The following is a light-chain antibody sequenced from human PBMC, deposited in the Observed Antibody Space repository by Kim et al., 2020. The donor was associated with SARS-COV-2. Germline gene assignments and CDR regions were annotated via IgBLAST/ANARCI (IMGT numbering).Light chain of an antibody. V-gene: IGKV1-5*03. J-gene: IGKJ1*01. Sequence: SASVGDRVTITCRASQIISTWLAWYQQKPGKAPKLLIYKAPSLESGVPSRFSGSGSGTEFTLTISSLQPDDFATYYCQQYNTYWTFGQGTKVDIK. CDR3: QQYNTYWT. CDR2: KAP. CDR1: QIISTW.